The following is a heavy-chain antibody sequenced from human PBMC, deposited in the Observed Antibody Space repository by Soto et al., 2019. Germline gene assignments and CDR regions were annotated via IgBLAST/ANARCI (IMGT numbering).Heavy chain of an antibody. Sequence: PSETLSLTCTVSGGSISSYYWSWIRQPPGKGLEWIGYIYYSGSTNYNPSLKSRVTISVDTSKNQFSLKLSSVTAADTAVYYCAREMATIEDAFDIWGQGTMVTVSS. J-gene: IGHJ3*02. V-gene: IGHV4-59*01. CDR3: AREMATIEDAFDI. CDR1: GGSISSYY. CDR2: IYYSGST. D-gene: IGHD5-12*01.